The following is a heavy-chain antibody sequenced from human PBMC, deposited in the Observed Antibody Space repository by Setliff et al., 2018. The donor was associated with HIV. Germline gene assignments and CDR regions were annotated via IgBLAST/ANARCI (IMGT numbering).Heavy chain of an antibody. J-gene: IGHJ6*03. CDR1: GGSMNSHY. Sequence: SETLSLTCTVSGGSMNSHYWSWIRQSPGRGLEWIGYIYYSVSTKYNPSLKSRVSMSINTSKNQFSLKMSSVTAADTAVYYCARGVVDYDFWSGSGDYYYMDVWGKGATVTVSS. CDR3: ARGVVDYDFWSGSGDYYYMDV. CDR2: IYYSVST. D-gene: IGHD3-3*01. V-gene: IGHV4-59*11.